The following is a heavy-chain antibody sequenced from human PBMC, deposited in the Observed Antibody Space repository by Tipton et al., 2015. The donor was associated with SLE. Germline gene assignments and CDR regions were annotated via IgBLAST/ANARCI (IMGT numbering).Heavy chain of an antibody. J-gene: IGHJ4*02. D-gene: IGHD1-26*01. V-gene: IGHV1-18*01. Sequence: QSGPEVKKPGASVKVSCKASGYTFTSYGISWVRQAPGQGLEWMGWISAYNGNTNYAQKLQGRVTMTTDTSTSTAYMELRSLRSDDTAVYYCARGTTPGAVGAYTPFDYWGQGTLVTVSS. CDR1: GYTFTSYG. CDR2: ISAYNGNT. CDR3: ARGTTPGAVGAYTPFDY.